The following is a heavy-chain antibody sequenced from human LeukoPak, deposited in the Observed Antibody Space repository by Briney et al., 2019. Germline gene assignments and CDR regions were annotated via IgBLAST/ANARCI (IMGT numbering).Heavy chain of an antibody. CDR2: ITSGGHI. CDR3: ARGAEYYYDSSGYFPFDY. Sequence: GGSLRLSCAASGFTISSYSMNWVRQAPGKGLEWVSSITSGGHIYYPDSLKGRFTISRDNAKNSLYLQMNSLRAEDTAIYYCARGAEYYYDSSGYFPFDYWGQGTLVTVSS. V-gene: IGHV3-21*01. J-gene: IGHJ4*02. D-gene: IGHD3-22*01. CDR1: GFTISSYS.